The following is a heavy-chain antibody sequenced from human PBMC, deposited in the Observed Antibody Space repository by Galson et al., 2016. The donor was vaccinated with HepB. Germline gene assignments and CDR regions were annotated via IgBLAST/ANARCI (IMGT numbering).Heavy chain of an antibody. Sequence: SLRLSCAASGFTFSSHGMHWVRQAQGEGLEWVAVIWSDGSDQYYTDSVKGRFTISRDNSKNTLYLQMHSLTAEDTAVYYCARDLYNDFWSGPDYWGQGTLVTVYS. J-gene: IGHJ4*02. D-gene: IGHD3/OR15-3a*01. V-gene: IGHV3-33*01. CDR2: IWSDGSDQ. CDR1: GFTFSSHG. CDR3: ARDLYNDFWSGPDY.